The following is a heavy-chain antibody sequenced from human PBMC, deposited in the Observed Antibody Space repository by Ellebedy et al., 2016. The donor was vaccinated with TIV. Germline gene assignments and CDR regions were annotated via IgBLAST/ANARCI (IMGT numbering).Heavy chain of an antibody. CDR2: INSDGYSI. Sequence: GESLKISCAASGFTFSSYWVHWVRQAPAKGLVWVSRINSDGYSISYADSVKGRFTISRDNAKKTLFLEMNSLRDEDKAVYYCTRASATVNFDVWGQGKMVTVSS. V-gene: IGHV3-74*01. D-gene: IGHD4-17*01. CDR3: TRASATVNFDV. CDR1: GFTFSSYW. J-gene: IGHJ3*01.